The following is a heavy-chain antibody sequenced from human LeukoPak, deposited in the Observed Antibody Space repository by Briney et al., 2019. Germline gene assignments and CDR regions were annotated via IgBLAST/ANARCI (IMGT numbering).Heavy chain of an antibody. V-gene: IGHV7-4-1*01. J-gene: IGHJ4*02. CDR1: GYTFTSSS. CDR2: INANTGNP. D-gene: IGHD3-22*01. Sequence: ASVKVSCKASGYTFTSSSMNWVRQAPGQGLEWMGWINANTGNPTFVQGFTGRFVFSLDTSVSTAYLQISSLKAEDTAVYYCARVATRPKAYYYDSSGSPYYFDYWGQGTLVTVSS. CDR3: ARVATRPKAYYYDSSGSPYYFDY.